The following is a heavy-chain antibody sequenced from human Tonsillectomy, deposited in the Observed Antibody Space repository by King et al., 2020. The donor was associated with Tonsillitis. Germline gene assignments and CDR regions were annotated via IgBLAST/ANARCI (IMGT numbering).Heavy chain of an antibody. J-gene: IGHJ5*02. Sequence: QLQESGPGLVKPSQTLSLTCTVSGGSIGGVGFYWSWIRQHPGNGREWIGYIFLSEKTYSNPSLTSRPIISVDTSENQFSLTLSSVTAADTAVYYCARYEGGVFDPWGQGTLVTVSS. V-gene: IGHV4-31*03. CDR3: ARYEGGVFDP. CDR1: GGSIGGVGFY. D-gene: IGHD2-15*01. CDR2: IFLSEKT.